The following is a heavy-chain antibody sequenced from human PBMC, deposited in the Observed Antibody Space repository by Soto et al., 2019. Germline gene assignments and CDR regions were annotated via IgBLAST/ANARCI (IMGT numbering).Heavy chain of an antibody. CDR2: ISYDGINK. D-gene: IGHD6-19*01. CDR3: AKDGGWGSGWPYYHYGMDV. V-gene: IGHV3-30*18. CDR1: VFTLSSYG. J-gene: IGHJ6*02. Sequence: GGSLRLSCPASVFTLSSYGMHWVRQAPGKGLEWVAVISYDGINKYYADSVKGRFTISRDNSKNTLYLQMNSLRAEDTAVYYCAKDGGWGSGWPYYHYGMDVWGQGTTVTVSS.